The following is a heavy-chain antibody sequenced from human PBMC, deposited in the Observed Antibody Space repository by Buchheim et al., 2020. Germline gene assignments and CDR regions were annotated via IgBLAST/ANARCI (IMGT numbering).Heavy chain of an antibody. CDR3: ARGVPHYDSSGYYQFDY. Sequence: EVQLVESGGGLIQPGGSLRLSCAASGFIFSSYSMNWVRQAPGKGLEWVLYISSSSSAVYYADSVKGRFTISRDNAKNSLYLQMNSLRVDDTAVYYCARGVPHYDSSGYYQFDYWGQGTL. D-gene: IGHD3-22*01. CDR2: ISSSSSAV. V-gene: IGHV3-48*04. J-gene: IGHJ4*02. CDR1: GFIFSSYS.